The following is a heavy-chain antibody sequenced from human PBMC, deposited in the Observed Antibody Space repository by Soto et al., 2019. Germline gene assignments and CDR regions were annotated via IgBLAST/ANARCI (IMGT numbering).Heavy chain of an antibody. J-gene: IGHJ6*02. D-gene: IGHD5-12*01. CDR1: GYTFTRSG. Sequence: QVQLVQSGAEVKKPGASVKVSCKASGYTFTRSGISWVRQAPGQGLEWMGWISTYNGDTNYAQTFQGRVTMTTDTSTSTVYMELRSLRSDDTAVYYCAREGVAPYYYYGMDVWGQGTPVTDS. V-gene: IGHV1-18*01. CDR2: ISTYNGDT. CDR3: AREGVAPYYYYGMDV.